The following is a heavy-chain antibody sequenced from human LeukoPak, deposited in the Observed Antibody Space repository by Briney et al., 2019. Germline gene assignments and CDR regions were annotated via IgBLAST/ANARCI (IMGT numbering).Heavy chain of an antibody. D-gene: IGHD3-3*01. CDR3: ARTPYDFWSGPLGWFDP. CDR1: GGSFRGYY. J-gene: IGHJ5*02. V-gene: IGHV4-59*08. Sequence: PSETLSLTCAVYGGSFRGYYWSWIRQPPGKGLEWIGYIYYSGSTNYNPSLKSRVTISVGTSKNQFSLKLSSVTAADTAVYYCARTPYDFWSGPLGWFDPWGQGTLVTVSS. CDR2: IYYSGST.